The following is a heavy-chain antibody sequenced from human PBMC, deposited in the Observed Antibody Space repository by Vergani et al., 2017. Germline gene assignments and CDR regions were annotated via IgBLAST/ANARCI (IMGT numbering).Heavy chain of an antibody. J-gene: IGHJ4*02. Sequence: QVQLVQSGAEVKKPGASVKVSCKASGYTFTSYGISWVRQAPGQGLEWMGWISAYNGNTNYAQKPQGRVTMTPDTSTSTAYMELRSLRSDDTAVYYCARDRAVGKQGWYTSGYWGQGTLVTVSS. D-gene: IGHD6-19*01. CDR1: GYTFTSYG. CDR2: ISAYNGNT. V-gene: IGHV1-18*01. CDR3: ARDRAVGKQGWYTSGY.